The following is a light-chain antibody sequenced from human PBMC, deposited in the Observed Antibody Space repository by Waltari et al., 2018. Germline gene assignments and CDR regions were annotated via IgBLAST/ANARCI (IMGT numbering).Light chain of an antibody. CDR3: QQYNNWPPLT. CDR2: GAS. J-gene: IGKJ4*01. CDR1: QRVSSN. V-gene: IGKV3-15*01. Sequence: EIVMTQSPATLSVSPGEIATLYCRASQRVSSNLAWYQQNPGKGPRLLSYGASTRATGIAASFTASGSGTEFTLSISSMQSEDFAVYYCQQYNNWPPLTFGGGTKVEIK.